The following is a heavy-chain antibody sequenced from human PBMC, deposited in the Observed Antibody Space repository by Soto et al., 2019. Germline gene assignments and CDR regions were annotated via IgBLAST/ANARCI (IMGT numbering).Heavy chain of an antibody. V-gene: IGHV3-15*01. CDR1: GFTFSNAW. CDR3: TTEDLWTYSGSFGGYYGMDG. Sequence: GGSLRLSCAASGFTFSNAWMSWVRQAPGKVLEWVGRIKSKTDGGATDYAAPVKGRFTISRDDSKNTLYLQMNSLKTEDTAVYYCTTEDLWTYSGSFGGYYGMDGWGQGTTGTVS. D-gene: IGHD1-26*01. J-gene: IGHJ6*02. CDR2: IKSKTDGGAT.